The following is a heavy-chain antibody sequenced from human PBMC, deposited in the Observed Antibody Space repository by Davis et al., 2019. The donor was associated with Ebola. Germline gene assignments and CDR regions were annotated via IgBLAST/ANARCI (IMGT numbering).Heavy chain of an antibody. V-gene: IGHV3-21*01. D-gene: IGHD3-16*01. CDR1: GFTFSSYS. CDR3: ARGRGMITFGGVLRFDY. Sequence: GGSLRLSCAASGFTFSSYSMNWVRQAPGKGLEWVSSISSSSSYIYYADSVKGRFTISRDNAKNSLYLQMNSLRAEDTAVYYCARGRGMITFGGVLRFDYWGQGTLVTVSS. CDR2: ISSSSSYI. J-gene: IGHJ4*02.